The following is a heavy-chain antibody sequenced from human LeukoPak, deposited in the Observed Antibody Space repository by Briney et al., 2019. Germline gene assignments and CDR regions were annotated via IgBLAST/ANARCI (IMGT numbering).Heavy chain of an antibody. CDR1: GHTLTVHY. V-gene: IGHV1-2*02. CDR3: ARASGSYWWFDS. J-gene: IGHJ5*01. Sequence: GAAVKVSCKASGHTLTVHYIHWVRQGPVQGLEWLGWITLHSGDTHYAQKYQGRLTMTRDTSISTVYMELSRLRSDDTAVYYCARASGSYWWFDSWGQGTLVTVSS. CDR2: ITLHSGDT. D-gene: IGHD1-26*01.